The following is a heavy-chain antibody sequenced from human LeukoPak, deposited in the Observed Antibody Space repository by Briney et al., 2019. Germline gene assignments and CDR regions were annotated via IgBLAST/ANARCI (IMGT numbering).Heavy chain of an antibody. CDR2: IIPFLGEV. J-gene: IGHJ5*02. CDR3: SPCGHAYDWFGP. Sequence: EASVKVSCKAFGATLNIAHAFIWARQAPGQGLQWMGRIIPFLGEVNYAQNFQGRVSFTADKSTATMYMEMKSLRLGDTAIYYCSPCGHAYDWFGPWGQGTLVTVSS. D-gene: IGHD5-12*01. CDR1: GATLNIAHA. V-gene: IGHV1-69*04.